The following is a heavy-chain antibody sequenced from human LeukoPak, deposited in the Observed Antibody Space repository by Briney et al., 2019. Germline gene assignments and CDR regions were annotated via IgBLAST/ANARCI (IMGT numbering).Heavy chain of an antibody. Sequence: PSETLSLTCSVSGASLSSYYWDWLRQSPGGGLAWLGYISDTGKTDSNPPLKTRVNIPLDKSKKQFSLRLRSVPAADSALYYCATGYYEPFATWGPGIMVTDSS. CDR3: ATGYYEPFAT. J-gene: IGHJ5*02. V-gene: IGHV4-59*01. D-gene: IGHD3-22*01. CDR2: ISDTGKT. CDR1: GASLSSYY.